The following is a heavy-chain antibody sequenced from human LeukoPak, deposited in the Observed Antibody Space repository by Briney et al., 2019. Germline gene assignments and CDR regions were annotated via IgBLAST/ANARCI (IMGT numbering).Heavy chain of an antibody. CDR2: ISAYNGNT. J-gene: IGHJ4*02. D-gene: IGHD2-15*01. CDR1: GYTFTSYG. Sequence: ASVKVSCKASGYTFTSYGMSWVRQAPGQGLEWMGWISAYNGNTNYAQKLQGRVTMTTDTSTSTAYTELRSLRSDDTAVYYCARDRYCSGGSCYSTGDYWGQGTLVTVSS. CDR3: ARDRYCSGGSCYSTGDY. V-gene: IGHV1-18*01.